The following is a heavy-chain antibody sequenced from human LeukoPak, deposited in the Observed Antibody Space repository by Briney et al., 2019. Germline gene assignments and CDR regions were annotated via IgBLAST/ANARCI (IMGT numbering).Heavy chain of an antibody. J-gene: IGHJ4*02. CDR1: GYTFTSYA. Sequence: GASVKVSCKASGYTFTSYAMHWVRQAPGQGLEWMGWINTNTGNPTYAQGFTGRFVFSLDTSVSTAYLQISSLKAEDTAVYYCARDDPTPIYDFWSGPWDWGQGTLVTVSS. CDR2: INTNTGNP. D-gene: IGHD3-3*01. V-gene: IGHV7-4-1*02. CDR3: ARDDPTPIYDFWSGPWD.